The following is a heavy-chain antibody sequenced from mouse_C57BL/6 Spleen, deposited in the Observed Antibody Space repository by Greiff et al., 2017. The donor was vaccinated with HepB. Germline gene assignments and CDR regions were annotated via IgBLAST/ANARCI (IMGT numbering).Heavy chain of an antibody. CDR3: ARSSYYSNYVGWYFDV. J-gene: IGHJ1*03. V-gene: IGHV1-53*01. CDR2: INPSNGGT. D-gene: IGHD2-5*01. CDR1: GYTFTSYW. Sequence: VKLKQPGTELVKPGASVKLSCKASGYTFTSYWMHWVKQRPGQGLEWIGNINPSNGGTNYNEKFKSKATLTVDKSSSTAYMQLSSLTSEDSAVYYCARSSYYSNYVGWYFDVWGTGTTVTVSS.